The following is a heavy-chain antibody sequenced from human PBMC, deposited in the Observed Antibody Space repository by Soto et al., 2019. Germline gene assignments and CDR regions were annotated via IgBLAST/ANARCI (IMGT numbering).Heavy chain of an antibody. V-gene: IGHV1-18*01. CDR2: ISAYNGNT. D-gene: IGHD2-15*01. CDR3: VVAAQPLSFGS. Sequence: QVQLVQSGAEVKKPGASVKVSCKASGYTFTSYGISWVRQAPGQGLEWMGWISAYNGNTKYAKKLQGRVTMTTDTSSSTTYMALRCLRSDDTAVDYCVVAAQPLSFGSWGQGTLVTVSS. J-gene: IGHJ4*02. CDR1: GYTFTSYG.